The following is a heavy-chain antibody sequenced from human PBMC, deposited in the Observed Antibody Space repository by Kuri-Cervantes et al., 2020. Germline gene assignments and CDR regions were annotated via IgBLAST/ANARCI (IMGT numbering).Heavy chain of an antibody. V-gene: IGHV3-74*01. Sequence: GESLKISCAASGFTFSSYWMHWVRQAPGKGLVWVSRINSDGSSTSYADSVKGRFTISRDTSKNTLYLQMGSLGSEDMAMYYCTRVGASGAFDIWGQGTMVTVSS. J-gene: IGHJ3*02. CDR3: TRVGASGAFDI. CDR2: INSDGSST. D-gene: IGHD1-26*01. CDR1: GFTFSSYW.